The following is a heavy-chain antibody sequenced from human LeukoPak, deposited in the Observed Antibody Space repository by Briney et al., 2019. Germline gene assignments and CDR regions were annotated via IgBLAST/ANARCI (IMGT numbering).Heavy chain of an antibody. CDR2: IYHSGST. V-gene: IGHV4-4*02. CDR3: ARGGVVNGMDV. D-gene: IGHD3-22*01. Sequence: SGTLSHTCAVSGGSISSSNWWSWVCQPPGKGLEWFGEIYHSGSTNYNPSLRSRVTISVDKSKNQFSLNLSSVTAADTAVYYCARGGVVNGMDVWGQGTTVTVSS. CDR1: GGSISSSNW. J-gene: IGHJ6*02.